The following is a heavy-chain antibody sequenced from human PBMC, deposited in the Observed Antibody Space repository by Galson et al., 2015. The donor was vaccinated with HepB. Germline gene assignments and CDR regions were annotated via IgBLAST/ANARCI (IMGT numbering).Heavy chain of an antibody. D-gene: IGHD3-22*01. CDR1: GFTFSNYG. CDR2: ISYGGNNQ. J-gene: IGHJ6*02. Sequence: SLRLSCAASGFTFSNYGMHWVRQAPGKGLEWVAVISYGGNNQYYTESVKGRFTISRDNSKNTLYLQMNSLRGEDTAVYYCAKEFGFSSDWVYSRYYYGSDVWGQGTTVTVSS. V-gene: IGHV3-30*18. CDR3: AKEFGFSSDWVYSRYYYGSDV.